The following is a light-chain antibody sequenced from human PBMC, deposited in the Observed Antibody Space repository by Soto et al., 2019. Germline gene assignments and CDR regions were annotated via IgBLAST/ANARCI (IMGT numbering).Light chain of an antibody. CDR1: QSISGS. CDR3: QQYNGYWT. Sequence: DIQMTQSPSTLSASVGDRVTITCRACQSISGSLAWYQQKPGKAPKLLIYEASNLKSGVPSRFSGSGSGTEYTLTISSLQPDDSASYYCQQYNGYWTFGQGTRVEIK. J-gene: IGKJ1*01. CDR2: EAS. V-gene: IGKV1-5*03.